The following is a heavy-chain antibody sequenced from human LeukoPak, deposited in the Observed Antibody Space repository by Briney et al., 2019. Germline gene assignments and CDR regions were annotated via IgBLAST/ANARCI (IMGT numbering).Heavy chain of an antibody. Sequence: GGSLRLSCAASGFTFSSYGMPWVRQAPGKGLEWVAVISYDGRNEYYADSVKGRFAISRDNSKNTLYLQMNSLRDEGTAVYYCAKDDTATTRYYYNGLDVWGQGTTVTVSS. CDR1: GFTFSSYG. V-gene: IGHV3-30*18. D-gene: IGHD4-11*01. CDR3: AKDDTATTRYYYNGLDV. J-gene: IGHJ6*02. CDR2: ISYDGRNE.